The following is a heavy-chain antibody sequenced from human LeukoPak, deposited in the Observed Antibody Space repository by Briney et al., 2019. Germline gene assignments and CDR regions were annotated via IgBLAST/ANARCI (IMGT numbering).Heavy chain of an antibody. V-gene: IGHV4-4*07. CDR3: AREGGAAAGIDAFDI. D-gene: IGHD6-13*01. Sequence: SDTLSLTCSVSGYSISSYFWTWIRQPAGKGLEWIGHIYTSGSTNYNPSLKSRVTISVDTSKNQFSLKLSSVTAADTAVYYCAREGGAAAGIDAFDIWGQGTMVTVSS. CDR2: IYTSGST. J-gene: IGHJ3*02. CDR1: GYSISSYF.